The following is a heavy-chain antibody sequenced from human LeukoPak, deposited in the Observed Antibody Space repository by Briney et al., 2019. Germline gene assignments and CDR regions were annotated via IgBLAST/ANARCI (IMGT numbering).Heavy chain of an antibody. D-gene: IGHD3-10*01. CDR3: ARDFGAGSYRYGMDV. V-gene: IGHV4-39*07. Sequence: ETLALTCTVSGHSLSGSSYSWGWIRQPPGEGVGWIGCIYNIGSTGNTHYNPSLKSRLTISEDTSKNQFSLRLSSVTAADTAVYYCARDFGAGSYRYGMDVWGQGTAVTVSS. CDR1: GHSLSGSSYS. CDR2: IYNIGSTGNT. J-gene: IGHJ6*02.